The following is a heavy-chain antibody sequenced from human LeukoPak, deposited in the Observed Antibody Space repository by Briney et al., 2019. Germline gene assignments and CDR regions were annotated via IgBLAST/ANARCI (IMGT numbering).Heavy chain of an antibody. CDR2: ISWNSSYI. Sequence: GGSLRLSCAASEFTFSRYGMNWVRQPPGKGLQWVSSISWNSSYIYYAEPVKGRFTIPRDNAKNSLFLQMNTLRAEDTAVYYCASGSYSFDFWGQGALVTVSS. V-gene: IGHV3-21*06. CDR1: EFTFSRYG. D-gene: IGHD1-26*01. J-gene: IGHJ4*02. CDR3: ASGSYSFDF.